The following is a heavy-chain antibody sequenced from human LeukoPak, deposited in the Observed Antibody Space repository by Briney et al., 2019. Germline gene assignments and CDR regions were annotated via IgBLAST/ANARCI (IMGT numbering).Heavy chain of an antibody. V-gene: IGHV1-69*04. D-gene: IGHD5-24*01. Sequence: SVKVSCKASGGTFSSYAISWVRQAPGQGLEWMGRIIPILGIANYAQKFQGRVTITADKSTSTAYMELSSLRSEDTAVYYCAREEIERSPPDYWGQGTLVTVSS. CDR1: GGTFSSYA. J-gene: IGHJ4*02. CDR3: AREEIERSPPDY. CDR2: IIPILGIA.